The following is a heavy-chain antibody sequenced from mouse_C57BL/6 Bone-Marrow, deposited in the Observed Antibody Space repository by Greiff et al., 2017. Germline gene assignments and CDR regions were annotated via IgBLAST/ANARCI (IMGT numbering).Heavy chain of an antibody. J-gene: IGHJ3*01. CDR1: GFTFSSYG. D-gene: IGHD1-1*01. V-gene: IGHV5-6*01. Sequence: EVKLVESGGDLVKPGGSLKLSCAASGFTFSSYGMSWVRQTPDKRLEWVATISSGGSYTYYPDSVKGRFTISRDNAKNTRYLQMSSLKSEDTAMYYCARPSYYYGSAWFAYWGQGTLVTVSA. CDR2: ISSGGSYT. CDR3: ARPSYYYGSAWFAY.